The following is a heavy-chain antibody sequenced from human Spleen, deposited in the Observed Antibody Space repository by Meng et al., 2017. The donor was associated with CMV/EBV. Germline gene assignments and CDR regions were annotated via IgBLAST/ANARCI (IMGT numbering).Heavy chain of an antibody. V-gene: IGHV1-69*05. CDR2: IIPIFGTA. D-gene: IGHD4-11*01. J-gene: IGHJ6*02. CDR1: TFSSYA. CDR3: AREMTTVTHYYYYGMDV. Sequence: TFSSYAISWVRQAPGQGLEWMGGIIPIFGTANYAQKFQGRVTITTDESTSTAYMELSSLRSEDTAVYYCAREMTTVTHYYYYGMDVWGQGTTVTVSS.